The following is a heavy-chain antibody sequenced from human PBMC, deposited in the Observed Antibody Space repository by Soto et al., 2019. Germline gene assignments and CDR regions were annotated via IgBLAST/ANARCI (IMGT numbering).Heavy chain of an antibody. CDR1: GGSVSYNSYY. D-gene: IGHD2-21*01. CDR2: IFYTVTT. CDR3: ARLVVVAPVANV. J-gene: IGHJ4*02. Sequence: SETLSLTCSVSGGSVSYNSYYWGWIRQPPGKGLEWVGGIFYTVTTYYNPSLKDRLSISVDTSKNSFSLNLTSVTAADTAVYFCARLVVVAPVANVWGQGALVTVSS. V-gene: IGHV4-39*01.